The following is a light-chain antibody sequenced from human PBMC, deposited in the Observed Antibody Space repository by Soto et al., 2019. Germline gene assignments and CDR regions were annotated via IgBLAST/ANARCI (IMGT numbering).Light chain of an antibody. Sequence: EIVLTQSPATLSLSPGERATLSCRASQSVSSFLVWYQQKPGQAPRLLISDASNRATGIPGRFSGSGSGTDFSLTISSLEPEDFAVYYCQQYNKWPLTFGGGTKVEIK. CDR3: QQYNKWPLT. CDR1: QSVSSF. V-gene: IGKV3-11*01. J-gene: IGKJ4*01. CDR2: DAS.